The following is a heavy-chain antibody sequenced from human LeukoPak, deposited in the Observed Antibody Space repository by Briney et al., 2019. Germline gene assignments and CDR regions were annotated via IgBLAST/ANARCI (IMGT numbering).Heavy chain of an antibody. D-gene: IGHD6-13*01. CDR2: IYHSGST. CDR1: GYSISSGYY. V-gene: IGHV4-38-2*02. CDR3: QWAAAGTQGFDY. J-gene: IGHJ4*02. Sequence: SETLSLTCTVSGYSISSGYYWGWIRQPPGKGLEWIGSIYHSGSTYYNLSLKSRVTISVDTSKNRFSLKLSSVTAADTAVYYAQWAAAGTQGFDYWGQGTLVTVSS.